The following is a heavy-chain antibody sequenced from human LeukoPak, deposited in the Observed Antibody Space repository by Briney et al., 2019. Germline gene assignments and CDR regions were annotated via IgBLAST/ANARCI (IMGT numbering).Heavy chain of an antibody. J-gene: IGHJ4*02. Sequence: SETLSLACAAYGGSFSVYYWSWIRQPPGKGLEWIGEINDSGRTNYNPSLKSRVTISVDTSKNQFSLKLSSVTAADTAVYYCARMSPRLRRLTMTTTKGFDYWGQGTLVTVSS. D-gene: IGHD4-17*01. V-gene: IGHV4-34*01. CDR1: GGSFSVYY. CDR2: INDSGRT. CDR3: ARMSPRLRRLTMTTTKGFDY.